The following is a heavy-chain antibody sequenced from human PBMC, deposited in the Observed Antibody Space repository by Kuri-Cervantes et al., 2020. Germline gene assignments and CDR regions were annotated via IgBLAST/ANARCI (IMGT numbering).Heavy chain of an antibody. D-gene: IGHD6-19*01. V-gene: IGHV3-7*01. Sequence: GGSLRLSCAASGFTFSSYWMSWVRQAPGKGLEWVANIKQDGSEKYYVDSVKGRFTISRDNAKNSLYLQMNSLRAEETAVYYCATLPRDSSGWYFSYYYGMDVWGQGTTVTVSS. J-gene: IGHJ6*02. CDR2: IKQDGSEK. CDR1: GFTFSSYW. CDR3: ATLPRDSSGWYFSYYYGMDV.